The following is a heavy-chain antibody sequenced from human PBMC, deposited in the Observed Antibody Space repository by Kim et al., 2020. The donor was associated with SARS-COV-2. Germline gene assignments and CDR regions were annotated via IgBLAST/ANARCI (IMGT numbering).Heavy chain of an antibody. V-gene: IGHV4-4*02. CDR2: VDHSETT. D-gene: IGHD3-22*01. CDR3: ARGVSSAWTLRAWFDP. CDR1: GASISSSSC. Sequence: SETLSLTCVVSGASISSSSCWSWVRQPPGKGLEWIGEVDHSETTSSNVSLKNRVSFLVDKSKNQFSLRPTSVSAAETAVYYCARGVSSAWTLRAWFDPWG. J-gene: IGHJ5*02.